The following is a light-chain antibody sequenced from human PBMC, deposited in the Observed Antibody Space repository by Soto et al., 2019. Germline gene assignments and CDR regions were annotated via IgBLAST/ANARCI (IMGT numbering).Light chain of an antibody. Sequence: QSALTQSASVSGSPGQSITISCTGTSSDVGGSDYVSWYQQHPDKAPKLIIYEVSDRPSGISSRFSGSKSGNTASLTISGLQTEDEADYYCSSYTSSSTLFGTGTKVTVL. CDR2: EVS. CDR3: SSYTSSSTL. V-gene: IGLV2-14*01. J-gene: IGLJ1*01. CDR1: SSDVGGSDY.